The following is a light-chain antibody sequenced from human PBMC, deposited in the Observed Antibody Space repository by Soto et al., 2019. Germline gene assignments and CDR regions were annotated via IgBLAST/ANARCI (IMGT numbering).Light chain of an antibody. CDR1: QSISSW. CDR3: QQYYSTTWT. Sequence: DIQLTQSPYSLSASVGDRVPITCRASQSISSWLAWYQQKPGKAPKLLIYWASTRESGVPDRFSGSGSGTDFTLTISSLQAADVAVYYCQQYYSTTWTFGQGTKVDIK. V-gene: IGKV1-5*03. CDR2: WAS. J-gene: IGKJ1*01.